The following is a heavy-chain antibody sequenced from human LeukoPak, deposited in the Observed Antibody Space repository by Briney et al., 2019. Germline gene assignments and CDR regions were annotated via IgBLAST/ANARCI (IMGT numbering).Heavy chain of an antibody. Sequence: GGSLRLSCAASGFTFSSYAMSWVRQAPGKGLEWVSAISGSGGSTYYADSVKGRFTTSRDNSKNTLYLQMNSLRAEDTAVYYCARSITMIVVVIRGRGYYFDYWGQGTLVTVSS. J-gene: IGHJ4*02. CDR1: GFTFSSYA. V-gene: IGHV3-23*01. CDR3: ARSITMIVVVIRGRGYYFDY. CDR2: ISGSGGST. D-gene: IGHD3-22*01.